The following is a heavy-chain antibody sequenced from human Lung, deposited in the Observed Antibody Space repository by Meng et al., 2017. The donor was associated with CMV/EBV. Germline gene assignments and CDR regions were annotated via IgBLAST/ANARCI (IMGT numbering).Heavy chain of an antibody. CDR3: ARTPVRFCNTHMCYAFDY. D-gene: IGHD2-2*01. V-gene: IGHV4-4*07. CDR1: SDSITNYF. Sequence: QGQHQCPCPRPVNPSDPLSHTCIFFSDSITNYFWSWVRQPAGKGLEWIGRLYPDGSTDYNPSLSSRLTLSLDTSKIRFSLKLRSVTAADTAIYYCARTPVRFCNTHMCYAFDYWGQGALVTVSS. CDR2: LYPDGST. J-gene: IGHJ4*02.